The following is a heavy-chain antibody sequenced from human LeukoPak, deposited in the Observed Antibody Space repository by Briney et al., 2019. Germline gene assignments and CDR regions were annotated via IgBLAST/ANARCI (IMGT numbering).Heavy chain of an antibody. CDR2: IYSGGST. CDR1: GFTVSSNY. J-gene: IGHJ6*03. CDR3: ARIAAAGLYYYYYMDV. D-gene: IGHD6-13*01. V-gene: IGHV3-66*01. Sequence: AGGSLRLSCAASGFTVSSNYMSWVRQAPGKGLEWVSVIYSGGSTYYADSVKGRFTISRDNSKNTLYLQMNSLRAEDTAVYYCARIAAAGLYYYYYMDVWGKGTTVTISS.